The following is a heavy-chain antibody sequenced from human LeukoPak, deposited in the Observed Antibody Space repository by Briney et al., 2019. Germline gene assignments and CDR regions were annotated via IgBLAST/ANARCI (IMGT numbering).Heavy chain of an antibody. J-gene: IGHJ4*02. CDR1: GFTFSSYA. D-gene: IGHD1-26*01. CDR2: ISYDGSNK. Sequence: GGSLRLSCVASGFTFSSYAMHWVRQAPGKGLEWVAVISYDGSNKYYADSVKGRFTISRDNSKNTLYLQMNSLRAEDTAVYYCARDVGATDFDCWGQGTLVTVSS. CDR3: ARDVGATDFDC. V-gene: IGHV3-30-3*01.